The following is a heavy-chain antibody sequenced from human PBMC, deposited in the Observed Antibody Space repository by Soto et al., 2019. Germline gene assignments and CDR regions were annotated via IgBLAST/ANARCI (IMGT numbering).Heavy chain of an antibody. D-gene: IGHD2-15*01. Sequence: QVQLVESGGGVVQPGRSLRLSCAASGFTFSSYAMHWVRQAPGKGLEWVAVISYDGSNKYYEDSVKGRFTISIDNSKNTLYLKMNSLSGEDTPVYYCARDNIRDSADYGGTSYSYYFDYWGQGTLVTVSS. CDR1: GFTFSSYA. J-gene: IGHJ4*02. V-gene: IGHV3-30-3*01. CDR3: ARDNIRDSADYGGTSYSYYFDY. CDR2: ISYDGSNK.